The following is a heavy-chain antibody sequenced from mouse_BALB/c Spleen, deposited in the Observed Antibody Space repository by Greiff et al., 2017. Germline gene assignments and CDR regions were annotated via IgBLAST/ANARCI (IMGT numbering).Heavy chain of an antibody. CDR2: IDPSDSET. J-gene: IGHJ4*01. CDR3: ARGRPTYAMDY. Sequence: QVQLQQSGPQLVRPGASVKISCKASGYSFTSYWMHWVKQRPGQGLEWIGMIDPSDSETTLNQKFKDKATLTVDKSSSTAYMQLSSPTSEDSAVYYCARGRPTYAMDYWGQGTSVTVSS. CDR1: GYSFTSYW. V-gene: IGHV1-59*01.